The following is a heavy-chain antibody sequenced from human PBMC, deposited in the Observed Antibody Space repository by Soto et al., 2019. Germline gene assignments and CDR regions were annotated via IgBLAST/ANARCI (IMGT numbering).Heavy chain of an antibody. V-gene: IGHV1-69*01. Sequence: QVQLVQSGAEVKKPGSSVKVSCKASGGTFSSYAISWVRQAPGQGLEWMGGIIPIFGTANYAQKFQGRVTIPADESTSTAYMELSSPRSEDTAVYYCARVLCGGYCPSSGFDYWCQGTLVTVSS. CDR3: ARVLCGGYCPSSGFDY. D-gene: IGHD2-21*02. J-gene: IGHJ4*02. CDR1: GGTFSSYA. CDR2: IIPIFGTA.